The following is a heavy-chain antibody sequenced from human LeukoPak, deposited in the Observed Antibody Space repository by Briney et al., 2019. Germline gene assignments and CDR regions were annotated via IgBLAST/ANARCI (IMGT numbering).Heavy chain of an antibody. CDR2: IYYSGST. CDR1: GGSISSSGYY. CDR3: ARVDIVVVPAAPYFLN. V-gene: IGHV4-31*03. J-gene: IGHJ4*02. D-gene: IGHD2-2*01. Sequence: SQTLSLTCTVSGGSISSSGYYWSWIRQHPGKVLEWIGYIYYSGSTYYNPSLKSRVTISVDTSKNQFSLKLSSVTAADTAVYYCARVDIVVVPAAPYFLNWGQGTLVTVSS.